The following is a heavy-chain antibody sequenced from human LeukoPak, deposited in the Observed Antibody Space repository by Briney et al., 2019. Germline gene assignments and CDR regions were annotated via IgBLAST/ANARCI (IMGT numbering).Heavy chain of an antibody. CDR3: AGGFDSKPLLDY. J-gene: IGHJ4*02. CDR2: ISDDGSRQ. Sequence: GRSLRLSCAATGFTFSNYAIHWGRQAPGKGLEWVAFISDDGSRQHYADSVKGRFTISRDNSKNTLYLQMNSLRAEDTAVYYCAGGFDSKPLLDYWGQGTLVTVSS. CDR1: GFTFSNYA. D-gene: IGHD3-22*01. V-gene: IGHV3-30-3*01.